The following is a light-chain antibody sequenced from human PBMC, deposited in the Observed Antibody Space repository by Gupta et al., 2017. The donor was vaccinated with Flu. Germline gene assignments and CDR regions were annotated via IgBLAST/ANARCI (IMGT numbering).Light chain of an antibody. J-gene: IGKJ1*01. CDR3: QQRYSTPAT. Sequence: DIQLTQSPSSLSSSVGDRVTITCRASQIISRYLNWYQQKPGEAPKLLIYAASSCLSGVPSTFSGSGSGTAFTLTIIRRLPQDFATSYCQQRYSTPATFGQGTKVEIK. CDR1: QIISRY. CDR2: AAS. V-gene: IGKV1-39*01.